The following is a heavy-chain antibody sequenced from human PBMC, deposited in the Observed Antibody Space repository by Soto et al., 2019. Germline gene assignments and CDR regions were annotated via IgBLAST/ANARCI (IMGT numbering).Heavy chain of an antibody. J-gene: IGHJ2*01. CDR3: ARDRGYCSSTSCYANWYFDL. D-gene: IGHD2-2*01. V-gene: IGHV6-1*01. CDR1: GDSVSSTSAA. Sequence: SQTLSLTCAVSGDSVSSTSAAWNWIRQSPSRGLEWLGRTYYRSKWYNDYAVSVKSRITINPDTSKNQFSLQLNSATPEDTAVYYCARDRGYCSSTSCYANWYFDLWGRGTLVTSPQ. CDR2: TYYRSKWYN.